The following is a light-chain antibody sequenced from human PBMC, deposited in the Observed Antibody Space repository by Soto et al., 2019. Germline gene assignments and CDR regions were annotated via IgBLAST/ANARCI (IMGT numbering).Light chain of an antibody. Sequence: QSALTQPASVSGSPGQSITISCTGTNNDVGGFNFVSWYQQHPGKVPKLMIYDVDDRPSGVSNRFSGSRSGNTASLTISGHQAEDEADYFCSSYTSRSTVIFGGGTKLTVL. CDR3: SSYTSRSTVI. CDR2: DVD. J-gene: IGLJ2*01. V-gene: IGLV2-14*01. CDR1: NNDVGGFNF.